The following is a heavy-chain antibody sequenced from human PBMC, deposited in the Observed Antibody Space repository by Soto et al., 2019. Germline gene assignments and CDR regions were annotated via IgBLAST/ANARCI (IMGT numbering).Heavy chain of an antibody. V-gene: IGHV1-69*01. CDR3: ARSLTVVVTSGYYYGMDV. Sequence: GXSVKVSRKASVGTFGSYAISWVRQAPVQGLEWMGGIIPIFGTANYAQKFQGRVTITADESTSTAYMELSSLRSEDTAVYYCARSLTVVVTSGYYYGMDVWGQGTTVTVSS. CDR1: VGTFGSYA. CDR2: IIPIFGTA. J-gene: IGHJ6*02. D-gene: IGHD2-21*02.